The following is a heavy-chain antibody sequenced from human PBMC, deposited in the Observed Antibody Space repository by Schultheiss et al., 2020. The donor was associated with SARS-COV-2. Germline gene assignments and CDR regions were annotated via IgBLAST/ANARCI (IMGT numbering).Heavy chain of an antibody. Sequence: SETLSLTCAVSGGSISSGDSSWSWIRQPPGKGLEWIGSIYHSGSTYYNPSLKSRVTISVDTSKNQFSLKLSSVTAADTAVYYCARVPYGDPYWYFDLWGRGTLVTVSS. V-gene: IGHV4-30-2*03. CDR1: GGSISSGDSS. J-gene: IGHJ2*01. CDR3: ARVPYGDPYWYFDL. D-gene: IGHD4-17*01. CDR2: IYHSGST.